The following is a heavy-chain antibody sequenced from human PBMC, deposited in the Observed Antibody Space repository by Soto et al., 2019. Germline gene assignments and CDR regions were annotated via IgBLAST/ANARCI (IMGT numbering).Heavy chain of an antibody. D-gene: IGHD3-3*01. CDR3: AAIPLTSGVVSGRFDP. J-gene: IGHJ5*02. V-gene: IGHV4-4*02. CDR2: ISHRGST. Sequence: SETLSLTCAVSVGSISSDKWCTWVRQTPGKGLEWIGEISHRGSTNYSPSLKSRLSLSVDTTKTQFSLRLTSVTAADTAVYYCAAIPLTSGVVSGRFDPWGQGIKVTVSS. CDR1: VGSISSDKW.